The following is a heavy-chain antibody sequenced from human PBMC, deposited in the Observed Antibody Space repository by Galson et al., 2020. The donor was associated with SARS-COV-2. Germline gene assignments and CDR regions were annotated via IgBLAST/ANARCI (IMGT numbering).Heavy chain of an antibody. CDR2: ISGSGGST. D-gene: IGHD3-9*01. CDR3: AKTATGYWHYYYYGMDV. V-gene: IGHV3-23*01. Sequence: GESLKISCAASGFTFSSYAMSWVRQAPGKGLEWVSAISGSGGSTYYADSVKGRFTISRDNSKNTLYLQMNSLRAEDTAVYYCAKTATGYWHYYYYGMDVWGQGTTVTVSS. CDR1: GFTFSSYA. J-gene: IGHJ6*02.